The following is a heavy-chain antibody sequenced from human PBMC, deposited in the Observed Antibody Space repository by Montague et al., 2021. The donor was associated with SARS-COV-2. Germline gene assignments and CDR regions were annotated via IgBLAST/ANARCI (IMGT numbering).Heavy chain of an antibody. V-gene: IGHV3-48*03. CDR2: ISGAGTTI. CDR1: GFTFSYFE. D-gene: IGHD2-8*02. CDR3: ARDLVVTDGISDY. J-gene: IGHJ4*02. Sequence: SLRLSCAASGFTFSYFEMNWVRQAPGKGLEWISYISGAGTTIYYXDSVKGRFTISRDNAKNSLYLQMNSLSAEDTAVYYCARDLVVTDGISDYWGQGTLATVSS.